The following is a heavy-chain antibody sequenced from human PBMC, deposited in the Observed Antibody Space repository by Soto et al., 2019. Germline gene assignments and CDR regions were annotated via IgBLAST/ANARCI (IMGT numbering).Heavy chain of an antibody. CDR2: ISWNSNTI. Sequence: EVQLVESGGGLVQPGRSLSLSCAASGFTFDDYAMHWVRQAPGKGLEWVSGISWNSNTIAYADSVKGRFTISRDNAKNSLYLHMNSLRTEDTALYYSTNLDSGDDYWGQGTLVTVSS. CDR3: TNLDSGDDY. CDR1: GFTFDDYA. V-gene: IGHV3-9*01. D-gene: IGHD2-15*01. J-gene: IGHJ4*02.